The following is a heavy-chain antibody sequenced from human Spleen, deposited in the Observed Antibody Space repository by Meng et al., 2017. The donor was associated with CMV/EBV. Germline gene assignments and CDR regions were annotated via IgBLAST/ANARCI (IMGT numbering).Heavy chain of an antibody. Sequence: SVKVSCKASGYTFSNYDINWVRQAPGQGLEWMGGIIPIFGTANYAQKFQGRVTITTDESTSTAYMELSSLRSEDTAVYYCARGTAVSVLRYFDWFYYWGQGTLVTVSS. CDR3: ARGTAVSVLRYFDWFYY. J-gene: IGHJ4*02. CDR2: IIPIFGTA. V-gene: IGHV1-69*05. D-gene: IGHD3-9*01. CDR1: GYTFSNYD.